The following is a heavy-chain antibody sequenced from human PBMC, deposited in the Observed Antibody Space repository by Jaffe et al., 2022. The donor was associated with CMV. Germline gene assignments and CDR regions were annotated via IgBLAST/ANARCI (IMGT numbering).Heavy chain of an antibody. CDR1: GGSISGSSNY. CDR2: IFYSGST. J-gene: IGHJ1*01. Sequence: QLQLQESGPGLVKPSETLSLTCTVSGGSISGSSNYWGWIRQPPGKGLEWIGSIFYSGSTYYNPSLKSRVTISVDTSKNQFSLKLSSVTAADTAVYYCARDSDYGGNSRWRGEFQYWGQGTLVTVFS. D-gene: IGHD4-17*01. V-gene: IGHV4-39*01. CDR3: ARDSDYGGNSRWRGEFQY.